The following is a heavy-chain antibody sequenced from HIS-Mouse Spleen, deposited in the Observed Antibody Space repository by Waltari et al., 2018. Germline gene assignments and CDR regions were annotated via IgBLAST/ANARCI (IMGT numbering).Heavy chain of an antibody. V-gene: IGHV4-39*07. Sequence: QLQLQESAPGLVKPSETLSLTCTGSGGSISISIYSWGWIRQPPGKGLEWIGSIYFSGSTYYNPSLKSRVTISVDTSKNQFSLKLSSVTAADTAVYYCAREIPYSSSWYDWYFDLWGRGTLVTVSS. CDR2: IYFSGST. D-gene: IGHD6-13*01. J-gene: IGHJ2*01. CDR3: AREIPYSSSWYDWYFDL. CDR1: GGSISISIYS.